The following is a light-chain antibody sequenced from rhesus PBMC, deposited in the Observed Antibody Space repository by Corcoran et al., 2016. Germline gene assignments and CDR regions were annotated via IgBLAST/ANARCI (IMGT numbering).Light chain of an antibody. CDR1: SSDIGGYNY. CDR3: SSYAGSNTFI. CDR2: EVS. Sequence: QAALTQPRSVSGSPGQSVTISCPGTSSDIGGYNYVSWYQQHPGTAPKLMIYEVSKRPSGVSDRFSGSKSVNTASLTISGLQAEDEDDYYCSSYAGSNTFIFGAGTRLTVL. V-gene: IGLV2-32*02. J-gene: IGLJ1*01.